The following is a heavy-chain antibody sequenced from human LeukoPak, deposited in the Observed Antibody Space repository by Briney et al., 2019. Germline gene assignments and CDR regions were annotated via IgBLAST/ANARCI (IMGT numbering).Heavy chain of an antibody. CDR3: ARDGSGSYGPKPIDY. V-gene: IGHV4-34*01. CDR2: IDHSGST. CDR1: SGSFSGYY. J-gene: IGHJ4*02. D-gene: IGHD3-10*01. Sequence: PSETLSLTCAVYSGSFSGYYWSWIRQPPGKGLERIGEIDHSGSTNYNPSLKSRLTISLDTSKNQFSLKLSSVTAADTAVYYCARDGSGSYGPKPIDYWGQGTLVTVSS.